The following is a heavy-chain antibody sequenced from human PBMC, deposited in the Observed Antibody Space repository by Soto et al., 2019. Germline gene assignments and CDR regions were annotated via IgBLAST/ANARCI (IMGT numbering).Heavy chain of an antibody. V-gene: IGHV1-3*01. CDR1: GYTFTSYA. CDR2: INAGNGNT. Sequence: ASVKVSCKASGYTFTSYAMHWVRQAPGQRLEWMGWINAGNGNTKYSQKFQGRVTITRDTSASTAYMELSSLRSEDTAVYYCARVRTIGIAAAGTNRNDAFDIWGQGTMVTVSS. CDR3: ARVRTIGIAAAGTNRNDAFDI. J-gene: IGHJ3*02. D-gene: IGHD6-13*01.